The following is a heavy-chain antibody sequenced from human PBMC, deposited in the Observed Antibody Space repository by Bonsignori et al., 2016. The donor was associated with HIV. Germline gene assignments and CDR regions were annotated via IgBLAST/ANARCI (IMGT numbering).Heavy chain of an antibody. J-gene: IGHJ6*03. V-gene: IGHV3-9*01. CDR2: ISWNSGSI. Sequence: WIRQPPGKGLEWVSGISWNSGSIGYADSVKGRFTISRDNAKNSLYLQMNSLRAEDTALYYCAKDALGFLEWSMGLMDVWGKGTTVTVSS. D-gene: IGHD3-3*01. CDR3: AKDALGFLEWSMGLMDV.